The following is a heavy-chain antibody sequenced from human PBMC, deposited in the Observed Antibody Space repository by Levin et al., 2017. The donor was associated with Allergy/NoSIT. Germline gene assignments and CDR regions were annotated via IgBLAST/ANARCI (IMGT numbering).Heavy chain of an antibody. J-gene: IGHJ5*02. D-gene: IGHD3-10*01. V-gene: IGHV4-59*01. CDR3: ARDRSGKFYNWFDP. CDR2: VYYSGGT. Sequence: SETLSLTCTVSGGSISTYYWSWIRQPPGRGLEWIGYVYYSGGTTYNPSLKSQVTISVDTAKNKISLKLSSVTAADTAVYYCARDRSGKFYNWFDPWGQATLVTVSS. CDR1: GGSISTYY.